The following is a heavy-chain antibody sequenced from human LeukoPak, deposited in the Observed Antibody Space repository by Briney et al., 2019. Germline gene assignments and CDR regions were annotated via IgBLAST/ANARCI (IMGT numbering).Heavy chain of an antibody. CDR3: ASEYCSGGNCYFDY. J-gene: IGHJ4*02. CDR2: IFPGDSDT. Sequence: GESLKISCKGSEYSFATYWIGWARQMPGQGLEWMGIIFPGDSDTRYSPSFQGQVTISADKSISTAYLQWSSLQASDTAIYYCASEYCSGGNCYFDYWGQGTLVTVSS. CDR1: EYSFATYW. D-gene: IGHD2-15*01. V-gene: IGHV5-51*01.